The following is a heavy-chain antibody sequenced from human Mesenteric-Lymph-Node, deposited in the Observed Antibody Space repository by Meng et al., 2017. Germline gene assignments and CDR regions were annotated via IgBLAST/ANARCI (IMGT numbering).Heavy chain of an antibody. CDR1: GFAFSSYA. J-gene: IGHJ6*02. CDR2: ISWNSGSI. D-gene: IGHD2/OR15-2a*01. CDR3: AKDPFRYYYYGMDV. Sequence: SLKISCAASGFAFSSYALHWVRRAPGKGLEWVSGISWNSGSIGYADSVKGRFTISRDNAKNSLYLQMNSLRAEDTALYYCAKDPFRYYYYGMDVWGQGTTVTVSS. V-gene: IGHV3-9*01.